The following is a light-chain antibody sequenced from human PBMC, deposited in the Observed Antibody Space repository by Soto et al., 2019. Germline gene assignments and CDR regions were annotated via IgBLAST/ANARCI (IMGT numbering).Light chain of an antibody. CDR3: QQYNSYPRT. Sequence: DIQMTQSPSSLSASVGDRVTITCRASQGISFYLAWYQHKPEKAPKSLIYAASNLQSGVPSRFSGSGYGTDFTLTISSLQPEDFATYYCQQYNSYPRTFGGGTNVEIK. V-gene: IGKV1D-16*01. CDR1: QGISFY. CDR2: AAS. J-gene: IGKJ4*01.